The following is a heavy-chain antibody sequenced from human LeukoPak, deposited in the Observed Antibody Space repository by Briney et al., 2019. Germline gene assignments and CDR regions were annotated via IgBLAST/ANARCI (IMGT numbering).Heavy chain of an antibody. CDR3: ARSRCSSISCASRGAFDI. Sequence: SETLSLTCTVSGGSISSGGDYWSWIRQHPGKGPEWIGYIYYSGSTYYNPSLKSRVSISVDTSKNQFSLKLSSVTAADTAVYYCARSRCSSISCASRGAFDIWGQGTMVTVSS. CDR1: GGSISSGGDY. D-gene: IGHD2-2*01. J-gene: IGHJ3*02. CDR2: IYYSGST. V-gene: IGHV4-31*03.